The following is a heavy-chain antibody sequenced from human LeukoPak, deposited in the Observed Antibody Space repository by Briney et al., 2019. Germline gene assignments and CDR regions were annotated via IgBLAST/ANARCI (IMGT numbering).Heavy chain of an antibody. CDR2: VYYSGNT. CDR3: ARWYCSTTTCYYLDH. D-gene: IGHD2-2*01. V-gene: IGHV4-59*01. Sequence: SETLSLTCTVSGGSISSYYWSWIRQPPWRGLEYIGHVYYSGNTDYNPSLKSRVTMSVDTSKNQFSLRLNSVTAADTAVYYCARWYCSTTTCYYLDHWGQGTLVTVSS. CDR1: GGSISSYY. J-gene: IGHJ4*02.